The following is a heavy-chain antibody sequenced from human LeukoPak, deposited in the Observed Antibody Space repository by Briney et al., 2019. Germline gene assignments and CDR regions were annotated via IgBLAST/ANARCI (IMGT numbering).Heavy chain of an antibody. CDR3: ARDLEGFGELISYFDY. D-gene: IGHD3-10*01. Sequence: GRSLRLSCAASGFTFSSYGMHWVRQAPGKGLEWVAVIWYDGSNKYYADSVKGRFTISRDNSKNTLYLQMNSLRAEDTAVYYCARDLEGFGELISYFDYWGQGTLVTVSS. CDR1: GFTFSSYG. CDR2: IWYDGSNK. V-gene: IGHV3-33*01. J-gene: IGHJ4*02.